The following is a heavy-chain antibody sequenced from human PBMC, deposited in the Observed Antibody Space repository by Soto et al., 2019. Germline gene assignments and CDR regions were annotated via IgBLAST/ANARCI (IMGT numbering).Heavy chain of an antibody. J-gene: IGHJ4*02. Sequence: ASVKVSCKASGYTFTSYGISWVQQAPGQGLEWMGWISAYNGNTNYAQKLQGRVTMTTDTSTSTAYMELRSLRSDDTAVYDCARGDVAVAGTSGRGDLFDYWGQGTLVTVSS. CDR2: ISAYNGNT. D-gene: IGHD6-19*01. V-gene: IGHV1-18*01. CDR3: ARGDVAVAGTSGRGDLFDY. CDR1: GYTFTSYG.